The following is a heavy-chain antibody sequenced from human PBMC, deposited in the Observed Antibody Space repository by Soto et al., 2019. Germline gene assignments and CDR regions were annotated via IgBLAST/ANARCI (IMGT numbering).Heavy chain of an antibody. CDR3: ARDYNYVRDY. V-gene: IGHV1-18*04. J-gene: IGHJ4*02. CDR2: IATYNGYT. CDR1: GYTFTTYG. Sequence: ASVKVSCKTSGYTFTTYGISWVRQAPGQGLEWMGWIATYNGYTDYAQNLQGRLTMTTDTSTGTAYMELRSLRSDDTAVYFCARDYNYVRDYWGQGTLVTVSS. D-gene: IGHD5-18*01.